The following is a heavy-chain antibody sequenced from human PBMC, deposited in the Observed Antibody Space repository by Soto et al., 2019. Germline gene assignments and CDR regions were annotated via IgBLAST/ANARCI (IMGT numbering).Heavy chain of an antibody. CDR2: ISYDGINK. D-gene: IGHD4-17*01. Sequence: GGSLRLSCAASGFTFSSYGIHWVRQAPGKGLEWVSVISYDGINKYYADSVKGRFTISRDNSENTLYLQMNSLRAEDTAVYYCVRQGLEENFDFWGQGTLVTVSS. CDR1: GFTFSSYG. J-gene: IGHJ4*02. CDR3: VRQGLEENFDF. V-gene: IGHV3-30*03.